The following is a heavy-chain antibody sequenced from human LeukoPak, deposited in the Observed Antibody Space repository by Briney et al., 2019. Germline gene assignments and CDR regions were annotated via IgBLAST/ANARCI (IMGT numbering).Heavy chain of an antibody. CDR1: GFTFSSYA. V-gene: IGHV3-30*14. D-gene: IGHD1-26*01. Sequence: GGSLRLSCAASGFTFSSYAMHWVRQAPGKGLEWVALISYDGSNKYYADSVKGRFTISRDNSKNTLYLQMNSLRAEDTAVYYCAREGATAAFDYWGQGTLVTVSS. CDR3: AREGATAAFDY. J-gene: IGHJ4*02. CDR2: ISYDGSNK.